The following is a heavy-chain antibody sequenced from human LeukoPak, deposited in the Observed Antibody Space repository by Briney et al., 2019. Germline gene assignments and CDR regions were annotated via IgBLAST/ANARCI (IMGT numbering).Heavy chain of an antibody. Sequence: RGSLRLSWAAAGFTFSSYCMNWVRQAPGKGLEWISYISSSSTNIIYADSVKGRFTIARDNAKNSLYLQMNSLRAEDTAVYYCARASVVGATRFWVDYWGQGTLVTVSS. J-gene: IGHJ4*02. CDR1: GFTFSSYC. CDR2: ISSSSTNI. V-gene: IGHV3-48*04. D-gene: IGHD1-26*01. CDR3: ARASVVGATRFWVDY.